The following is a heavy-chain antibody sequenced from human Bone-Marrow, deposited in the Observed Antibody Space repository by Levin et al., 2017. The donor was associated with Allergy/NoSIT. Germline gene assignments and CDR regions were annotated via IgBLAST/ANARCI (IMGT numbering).Heavy chain of an antibody. J-gene: IGHJ4*02. D-gene: IGHD2-15*01. CDR2: IYPGDSDT. V-gene: IGHV5-51*01. CDR3: ARKGICSGGSCYPTFDY. CDR1: GYRFNNYW. Sequence: KVSCKGSGYRFNNYWIGWVRQMSGKGLEWMGIIYPGDSDTTYSPSFQGQVTISADKSITTAYLQWTSLKASDTAMYYCARKGICSGGSCYPTFDYWGQGTLVTVSS.